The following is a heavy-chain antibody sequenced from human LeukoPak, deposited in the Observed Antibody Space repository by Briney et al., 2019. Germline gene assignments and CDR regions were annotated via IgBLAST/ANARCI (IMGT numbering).Heavy chain of an antibody. CDR3: ARGDIVVVPAAMDDAFDI. V-gene: IGHV1-18*01. J-gene: IGHJ3*02. Sequence: GASVKVSCKASGYTFTSYGISWVRQAPGQGLEWMGWISAYNGNTNYAQKLQGRVTMTTDTSTSTAYMELRSLRSDDTAVYYCARGDIVVVPAAMDDAFDIWGQGTMVTVSS. CDR1: GYTFTSYG. CDR2: ISAYNGNT. D-gene: IGHD2-2*01.